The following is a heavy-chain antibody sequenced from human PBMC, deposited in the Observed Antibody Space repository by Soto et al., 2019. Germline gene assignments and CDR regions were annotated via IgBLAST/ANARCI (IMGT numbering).Heavy chain of an antibody. Sequence: QVQLVQSGAEVKKPGASVMISCKASGYTFSNYFIHWVRQAPGQGLEWMGMINPSGAVTIYTQKFQGRVAMTGDTSTGTFYMELRSLRLEDTAVYFCARRRVTILGVDTLDFWGHGTMVTVSS. V-gene: IGHV1-46*01. J-gene: IGHJ3*01. CDR1: GYTFSNYF. D-gene: IGHD3-3*01. CDR3: ARRRVTILGVDTLDF. CDR2: INPSGAVT.